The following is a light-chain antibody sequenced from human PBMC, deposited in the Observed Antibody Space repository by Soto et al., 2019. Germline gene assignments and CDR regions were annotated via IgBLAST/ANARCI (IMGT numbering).Light chain of an antibody. CDR3: QQYNNWPQT. J-gene: IGKJ1*01. V-gene: IGKV3-15*01. CDR1: QSVSSN. Sequence: EIVMPQSPATLSVSPGERATLSCRASQSVSSNFAWYQQKPGQAPRRLIYGASTRATGIPARFSGSGSGTEFTLTISSLQSEDFAVYYCQQYNNWPQTFGQGTKVEL. CDR2: GAS.